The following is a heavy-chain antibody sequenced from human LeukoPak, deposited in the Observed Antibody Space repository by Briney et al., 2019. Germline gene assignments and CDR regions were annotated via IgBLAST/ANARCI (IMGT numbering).Heavy chain of an antibody. CDR3: ATDQGIAAA. D-gene: IGHD6-13*01. CDR1: GYTFTSYY. Sequence: GASVKVSCKASGYTFTSYYMHWVRQAPGQGLEWMGIINPSGGSTSYAQKFQGRVTMTEDTSTDTAYMELSSLRSEDTAVYYCATDQGIAAAWGQGTLVTVSS. V-gene: IGHV1-46*01. CDR2: INPSGGST. J-gene: IGHJ4*02.